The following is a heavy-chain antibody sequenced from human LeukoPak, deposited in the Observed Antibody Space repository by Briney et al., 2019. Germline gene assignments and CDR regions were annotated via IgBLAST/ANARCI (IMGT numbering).Heavy chain of an antibody. Sequence: GGSLRLSCAASGFTFSTFDMSWVRQAPGKGLEWVSGISGSGGRTYYADSVKGRFTISRDNSKNTLYLQMNTLRVEDTAVYYCARGWGSSGWYDYWGQGALVTVSS. CDR1: GFTFSTFD. V-gene: IGHV3-23*01. D-gene: IGHD6-19*01. J-gene: IGHJ4*02. CDR3: ARGWGSSGWYDY. CDR2: ISGSGGRT.